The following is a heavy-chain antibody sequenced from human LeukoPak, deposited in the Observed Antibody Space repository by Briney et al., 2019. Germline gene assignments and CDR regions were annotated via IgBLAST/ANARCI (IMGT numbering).Heavy chain of an antibody. J-gene: IGHJ4*02. Sequence: PSETLSLTCTVSGDSISSSRFYWAWIRQPPGKGLEWIGSILYTGRTFYNPSLKSRVTISVDTSMNQFSLRLGSVTASDTAVYYCARRDVGATIDYWGQGTLVTVSS. V-gene: IGHV4-39*01. CDR2: ILYTGRT. CDR3: ARRDVGATIDY. CDR1: GDSISSSRFY. D-gene: IGHD1-26*01.